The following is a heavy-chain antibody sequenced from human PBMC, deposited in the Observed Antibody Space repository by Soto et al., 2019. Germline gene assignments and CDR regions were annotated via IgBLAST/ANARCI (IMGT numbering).Heavy chain of an antibody. CDR1: GGSISSGGYY. Sequence: QVQLQESGPGLVKPSQTLSLTCTVSGGSISSGGYYWSWIRQHPGKGLEWIGYIYYSGSTYYNPYRKSRVTISVDTSKTQFSLKLSSVTAADTAVYYCARAMVVYVYGMDVWGKGTTVPVSS. CDR3: ARAMVVYVYGMDV. V-gene: IGHV4-31*03. CDR2: IYYSGST. D-gene: IGHD2-8*02. J-gene: IGHJ6*04.